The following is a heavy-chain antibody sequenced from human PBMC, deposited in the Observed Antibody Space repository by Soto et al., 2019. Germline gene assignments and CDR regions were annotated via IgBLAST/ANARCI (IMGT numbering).Heavy chain of an antibody. CDR3: ARDTCSGSNCYSPIFDL. Sequence: GGSLRLSCEASGFTFSRYTLHWVRQAPGKGLEWVAVMSSNGNNKYYADSVEGRFTISRDTSKNTQYLQMNSLRPDDTALYYCARDTCSGSNCYSPIFDLWGQGTLVTVSS. J-gene: IGHJ4*02. D-gene: IGHD2-15*01. CDR1: GFTFSRYT. V-gene: IGHV3-30-3*01. CDR2: MSSNGNNK.